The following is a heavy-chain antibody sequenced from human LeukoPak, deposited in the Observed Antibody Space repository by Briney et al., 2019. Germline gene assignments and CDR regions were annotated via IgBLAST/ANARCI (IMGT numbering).Heavy chain of an antibody. V-gene: IGHV3-48*01. D-gene: IGHD3-3*01. CDR3: ARGDPIYDFWSGGDY. J-gene: IGHJ4*02. CDR1: GFTFSSYA. Sequence: PGGSLRLSCAASGFTFSSYARHWVRQAPGKGVEGVSYISSSSNVIYYTGSVRGRFTISRDNARTLLPLQMNSLRAEDTAVYYCARGDPIYDFWSGGDYWGQGSLVTVSS. CDR2: ISSSSNVI.